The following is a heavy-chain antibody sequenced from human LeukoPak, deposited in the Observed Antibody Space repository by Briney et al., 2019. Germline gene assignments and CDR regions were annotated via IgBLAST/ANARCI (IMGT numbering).Heavy chain of an antibody. CDR2: TIPIFGTT. J-gene: IGHJ4*02. CDR1: GGTFSSYA. Sequence: ASVKVSCKASGGTFSSYAISWVRQAPGQGLEWMGGTIPIFGTTNYAQKFQGRVTITTDEYTSTAYMELSSLRSEDTAVYYCARDVLAARHPTYFDYWGQGTLVTVSS. V-gene: IGHV1-69*05. CDR3: ARDVLAARHPTYFDY. D-gene: IGHD6-6*01.